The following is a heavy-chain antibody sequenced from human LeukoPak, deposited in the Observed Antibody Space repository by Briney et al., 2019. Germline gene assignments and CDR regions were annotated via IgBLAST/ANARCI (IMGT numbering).Heavy chain of an antibody. CDR3: ALTRIHYYYMDV. V-gene: IGHV3-11*03. D-gene: IGHD1-14*01. CDR1: GFTFSDYY. J-gene: IGHJ6*03. Sequence: NPGGSLRLSCAAPGFTFSDYYMSWIRQAPGKGLEWAAYIRSGTYYADSVKGRFTISRDNSKNTLHLQMNSLRGEDTAVYYCALTRIHYYYMDVWGKGTTVTVSS. CDR2: IRSGT.